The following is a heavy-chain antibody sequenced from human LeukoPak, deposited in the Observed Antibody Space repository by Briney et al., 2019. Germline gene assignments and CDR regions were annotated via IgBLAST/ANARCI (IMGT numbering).Heavy chain of an antibody. V-gene: IGHV1-2*02. J-gene: IGHJ5*02. Sequence: ASVKVSCKASGYTFTAYYMHWVRQAPGQGLEWMGWINPNSGDTNYAQKFQDRVTMTRDTSINTAYMELSRLRSDDTAIYYCARGRSTGATAGTLYWFDPWGQGTLVTVSS. CDR2: INPNSGDT. CDR3: ARGRSTGATAGTLYWFDP. D-gene: IGHD6-13*01. CDR1: GYTFTAYY.